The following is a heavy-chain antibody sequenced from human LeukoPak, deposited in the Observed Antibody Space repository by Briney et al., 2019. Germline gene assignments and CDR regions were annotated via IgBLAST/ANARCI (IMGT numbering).Heavy chain of an antibody. V-gene: IGHV3-7*03. CDR3: ARGGGLDV. D-gene: IGHD3-16*01. CDR1: GFTFSSYW. J-gene: IGHJ6*02. Sequence: QPXGSLRLSCAASGFTFSSYWMNWARQAPGKGLEWVASISHNGNVNYYVDSVKGRFTISRDNAKNSLYLQMSNLRAEDTAVYFCARGGGLDVWGQGATVTVSS. CDR2: ISHNGNVN.